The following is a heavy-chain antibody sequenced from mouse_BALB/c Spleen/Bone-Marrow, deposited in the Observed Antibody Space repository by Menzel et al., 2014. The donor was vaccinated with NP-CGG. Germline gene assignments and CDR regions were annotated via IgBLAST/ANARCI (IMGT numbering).Heavy chain of an antibody. J-gene: IGHJ4*01. D-gene: IGHD2-14*01. CDR1: GYSITSDYA. CDR3: ARGGYDDAENY. V-gene: IGHV3-2*02. CDR2: IGYSGST. Sequence: EVQVVESGPGLVTPSPSLSLTCTVTGYSITSDYAWNWIRQFPGNKLEWMGYIGYSGSTSYNPSLKSRISITRDTSKNQFFLQLNSVTTEDTATYYGARGGYDDAENYWGQGTSVTVAT.